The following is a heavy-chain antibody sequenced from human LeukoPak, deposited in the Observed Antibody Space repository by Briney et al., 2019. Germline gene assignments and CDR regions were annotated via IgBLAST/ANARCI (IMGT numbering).Heavy chain of an antibody. CDR2: MKQDGSEK. J-gene: IGHJ4*02. CDR3: ARERTSGWDAFDF. Sequence: GGSLRLSCAASGFTFSSYWMNWVRQVPGKRLEWVANMKQDGSEKCYADSVKGRFTISRDNAKNTLYLQMNSLRAEDTAVYYCARERTSGWDAFDFWGQGTLVTVSS. D-gene: IGHD6-19*01. CDR1: GFTFSSYW. V-gene: IGHV3-7*01.